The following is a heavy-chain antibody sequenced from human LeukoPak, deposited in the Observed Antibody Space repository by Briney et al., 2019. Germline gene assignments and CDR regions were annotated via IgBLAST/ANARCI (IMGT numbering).Heavy chain of an antibody. V-gene: IGHV4-59*01. CDR1: ARSISSYY. D-gene: IGHD6-13*01. Sequence: SETLSLTCTVAARSISSYYWRWVRQPPGRGREWVGYIYYSGSTNYNPSLKSRVTISVDTSKNQFSLKLSSVTAADTAVYYCARDVAAGSSHFDYWGQGTLVTVSS. J-gene: IGHJ4*02. CDR2: IYYSGST. CDR3: ARDVAAGSSHFDY.